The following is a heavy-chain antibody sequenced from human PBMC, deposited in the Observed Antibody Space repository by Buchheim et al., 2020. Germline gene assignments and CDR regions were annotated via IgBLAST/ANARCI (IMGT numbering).Heavy chain of an antibody. CDR1: GGSVSSGSYY. J-gene: IGHJ4*02. CDR3: ARDLGGYGGTSSLDY. D-gene: IGHD4-23*01. Sequence: QVQLQESGPGLVKTSETLSLTCTVSGGSVSSGSYYWSWIRQPPGKGLEWIGYIYYSGSTNSNPSLKSRVTISVDTSKNQSSLKLSSVTAADTAVYYCARDLGGYGGTSSLDYWGQGTL. CDR2: IYYSGST. V-gene: IGHV4-61*01.